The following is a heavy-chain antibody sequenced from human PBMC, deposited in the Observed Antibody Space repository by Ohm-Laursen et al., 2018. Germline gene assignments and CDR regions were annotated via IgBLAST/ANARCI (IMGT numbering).Heavy chain of an antibody. V-gene: IGHV1-2*02. Sequence: GPSVSLSCKASGFSFTGYYINWVRQAPGQGLEWMGWINPNSDTNYAQKFQGRFTMTRDTSISTAYMELSSLRSEDTAVYYCARGRGPMTTAGSPTHVLDFWGQGTLLTVSS. J-gene: IGHJ4*02. CDR1: GFSFTGYY. CDR2: INPNSDT. D-gene: IGHD1-1*01. CDR3: ARGRGPMTTAGSPTHVLDF.